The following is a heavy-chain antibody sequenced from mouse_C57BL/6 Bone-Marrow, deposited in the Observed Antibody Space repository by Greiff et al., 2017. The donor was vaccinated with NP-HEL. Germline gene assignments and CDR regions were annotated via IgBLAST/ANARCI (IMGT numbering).Heavy chain of an antibody. D-gene: IGHD1-1*01. CDR2: IWTGGGT. Sequence: VKLVESGPGLVAPSQSLSITCTVSGFSLTSYAISWVRQPPGKGLEWLGVIWTGGGTNYNSALKSRLSISKDNSKSQVFLKMNSLQTDDTARYYCATYYYGSSPWFAYWGQGTLVTVSA. CDR3: ATYYYGSSPWFAY. V-gene: IGHV2-9-1*01. J-gene: IGHJ3*01. CDR1: GFSLTSYA.